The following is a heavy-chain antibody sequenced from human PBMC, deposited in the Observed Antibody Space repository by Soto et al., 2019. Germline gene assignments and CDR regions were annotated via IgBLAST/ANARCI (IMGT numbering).Heavy chain of an antibody. Sequence: QVQVVQSGVEVRRPGSSVKVSCKASGDTFKNCVISWVRQAPGQGLEWMGGIIPLFGTTDFAQRFQGRLTITTDESTTTAYMELSRLRSEDTATYYCAAELCFGKLSVVWGQGTTVIDSS. CDR1: GDTFKNCV. CDR3: AAELCFGKLSVV. J-gene: IGHJ6*02. V-gene: IGHV1-69*01. D-gene: IGHD3-10*01. CDR2: IIPLFGTT.